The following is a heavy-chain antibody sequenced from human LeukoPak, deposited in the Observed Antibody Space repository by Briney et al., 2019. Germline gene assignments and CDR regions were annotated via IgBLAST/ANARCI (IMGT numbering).Heavy chain of an antibody. V-gene: IGHV1-69*13. D-gene: IGHD2-15*01. CDR3: ARRCSGGSCYLNWFDP. CDR1: GGTFSSYA. J-gene: IGHJ5*02. Sequence: SVKVSCKASGGTFSSYAISWVRQAPGQGLEWMGGIIPIFGTANYAQKFQGRVTITADESTSTAYMELNSLRSEDTAVYYCARRCSGGSCYLNWFDPWGQGTLVTVSS. CDR2: IIPIFGTA.